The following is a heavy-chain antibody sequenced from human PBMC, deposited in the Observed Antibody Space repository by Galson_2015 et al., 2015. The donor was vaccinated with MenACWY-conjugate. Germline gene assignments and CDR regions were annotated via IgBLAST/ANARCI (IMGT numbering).Heavy chain of an antibody. J-gene: IGHJ3*02. CDR1: GFTFRNSW. CDR3: SRGGEAKLIIVGGISDI. D-gene: IGHD1-26*01. CDR2: IDNDGNRI. Sequence: SLRLSCAASGFTFRNSWMHWVRHGPGKGLEWLSRIDNDGNRITYADSVKGRFTISRDNAKDTLYLQINSVRADDTAVYYCSRGGEAKLIIVGGISDIWGQGTTVTVSS. V-gene: IGHV3-74*01.